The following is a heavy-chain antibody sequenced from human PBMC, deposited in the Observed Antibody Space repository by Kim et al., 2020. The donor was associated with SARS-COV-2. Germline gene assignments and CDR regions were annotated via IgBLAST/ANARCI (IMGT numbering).Heavy chain of an antibody. CDR3: ARGFAYSYLPLGWFDP. V-gene: IGHV3-21*01. D-gene: IGHD5-18*01. Sequence: SVKGRLTISRDNAKNSLYLQMNSLRAEDTAVYYCARGFAYSYLPLGWFDPWGQGTLVTVSS. J-gene: IGHJ5*02.